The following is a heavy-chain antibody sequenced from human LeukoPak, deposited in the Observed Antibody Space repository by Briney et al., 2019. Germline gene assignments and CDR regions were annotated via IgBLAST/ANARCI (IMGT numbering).Heavy chain of an antibody. Sequence: SETLSLTCTVSGASITSDYWSWIRQPAGKGLEWIGRVYTSGSTNYNPSLKSRVTMSVDTSKNQFSLKLTSVTAADTAVYYCVRDRYGSSGIGWFDPWGQGTLVTASS. J-gene: IGHJ5*02. D-gene: IGHD3-22*01. CDR2: VYTSGST. CDR3: VRDRYGSSGIGWFDP. CDR1: GASITSDY. V-gene: IGHV4-4*07.